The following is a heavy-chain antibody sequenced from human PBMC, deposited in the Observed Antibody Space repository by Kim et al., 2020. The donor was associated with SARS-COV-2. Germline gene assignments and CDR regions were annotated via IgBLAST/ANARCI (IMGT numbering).Heavy chain of an antibody. J-gene: IGHJ4*02. Sequence: ASVKVSCKASGYTFTSYAMNWVRQAPGQGLEWMGWINTNTGNPTYAQGFTGRFVFSLVTSVSTAYLQSSSLKAEDTAVYFCAGDSGDYNWGIDYWGQGTLVTVSS. CDR3: AGDSGDYNWGIDY. CDR2: INTNTGNP. D-gene: IGHD4-17*01. V-gene: IGHV7-4-1*02. CDR1: GYTFTSYA.